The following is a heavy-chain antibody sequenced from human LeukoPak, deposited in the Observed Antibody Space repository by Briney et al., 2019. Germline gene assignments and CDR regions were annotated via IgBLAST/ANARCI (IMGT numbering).Heavy chain of an antibody. D-gene: IGHD3-9*01. CDR2: IYHSGST. Sequence: SQTLSLTCAVSGGSINRGGYSWSWIRQPPGKGLEWIGYIYHSGSTYYNPSLESRVTISLDRSKNQSSLKLTSVTAADTAVYYCARGAHYNILTAYFDYWGQGTLVTVSS. V-gene: IGHV4-30-2*01. CDR3: ARGAHYNILTAYFDY. J-gene: IGHJ4*02. CDR1: GGSINRGGYS.